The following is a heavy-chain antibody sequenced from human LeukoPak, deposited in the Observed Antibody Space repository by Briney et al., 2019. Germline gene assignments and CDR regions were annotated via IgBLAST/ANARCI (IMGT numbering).Heavy chain of an antibody. D-gene: IGHD6-19*01. Sequence: EASVKVSRKASGYTFTGYYMHWVRQAPGQGLEWMGWINPNSGGTNYAQKFQGRVTMTRDTSISTAYMELSRLRSDDTAVYYCARTSMQWLSAGSWFDPWGQGTLSPSPQ. CDR1: GYTFTGYY. V-gene: IGHV1-2*02. CDR2: INPNSGGT. CDR3: ARTSMQWLSAGSWFDP. J-gene: IGHJ5*02.